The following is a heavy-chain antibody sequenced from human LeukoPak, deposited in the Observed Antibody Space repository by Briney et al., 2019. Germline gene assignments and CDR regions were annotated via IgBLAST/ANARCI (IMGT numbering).Heavy chain of an antibody. D-gene: IGHD1-1*01. J-gene: IGHJ4*02. CDR3: ASLTTGTTSSYYFVY. CDR2: IYYSGST. Sequence: SETLSLTCTVSGGSISSYYWSWIRQPPGKGLEWIGYIYYSGSTNYNPSLKSRVTISVDTSKNQFSLKLSSVTAADTAVYYCASLTTGTTSSYYFVYWGQGTLVTVSS. V-gene: IGHV4-59*01. CDR1: GGSISSYY.